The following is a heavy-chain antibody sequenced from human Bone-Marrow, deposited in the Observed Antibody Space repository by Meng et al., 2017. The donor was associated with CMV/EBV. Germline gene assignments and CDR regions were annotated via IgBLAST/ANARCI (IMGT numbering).Heavy chain of an antibody. CDR1: GFTVNIAH. D-gene: IGHD3-16*01. V-gene: IGHV3-53*01. Sequence: GGSLRLSCVISGFTVNIAHMNWVRQAPGKGLEWVSVICDGGNTHYADFAKGRFIIARDSSTNTLYLQMNSLGVDDTALYDCAVGHDSRKVAYWGQGTMVTVSS. CDR3: AVGHDSRKVAY. J-gene: IGHJ4*02. CDR2: ICDGGNT.